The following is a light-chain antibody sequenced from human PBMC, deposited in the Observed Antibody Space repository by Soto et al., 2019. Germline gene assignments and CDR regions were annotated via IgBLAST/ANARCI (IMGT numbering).Light chain of an antibody. CDR3: QQRGNWPGT. CDR1: QSVSSY. V-gene: IGKV3-11*01. J-gene: IGKJ1*01. CDR2: DAS. Sequence: EIVLTQSPATLSLSPGERATLSCSASQSVSSYLAWYQQKPGQAPRLLIYDASNRATGIPARFSGSGSGTDFTLTISSLEPEDFAVYYCQQRGNWPGTFGQGTKVEIK.